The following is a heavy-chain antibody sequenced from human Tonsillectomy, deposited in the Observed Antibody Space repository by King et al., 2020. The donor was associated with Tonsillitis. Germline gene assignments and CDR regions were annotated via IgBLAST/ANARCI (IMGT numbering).Heavy chain of an antibody. V-gene: IGHV1-2*06. Sequence: VQLVESGAEVKRPGASVTVSCQASGYSFTGYSIHWVRQAPGQGLDWMGRIDPDTGAADYALRFEDRVAMTADTSSRTAYLELSRLKSDDTATYFCARDTGGWRSFDYWGQGTLITVSS. D-gene: IGHD2-8*02. CDR3: ARDTGGWRSFDY. CDR2: IDPDTGAA. J-gene: IGHJ4*02. CDR1: GYSFTGYS.